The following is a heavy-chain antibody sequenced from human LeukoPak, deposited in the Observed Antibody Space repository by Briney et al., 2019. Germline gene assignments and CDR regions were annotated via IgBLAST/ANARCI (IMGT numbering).Heavy chain of an antibody. CDR3: ARRTGGNAFDI. CDR2: ISGGGGST. J-gene: IGHJ3*02. Sequence: PGGSLRLSCAVSGFTFNNYAMSWVRQSPGKGLEWVSGISGGGGSTYYTDSVKGPFTISRDNSKNTLYLQMNSLRAEDTALYYCARRTGGNAFDIWGQGTMVTVSS. V-gene: IGHV3-23*01. CDR1: GFTFNNYA. D-gene: IGHD1-14*01.